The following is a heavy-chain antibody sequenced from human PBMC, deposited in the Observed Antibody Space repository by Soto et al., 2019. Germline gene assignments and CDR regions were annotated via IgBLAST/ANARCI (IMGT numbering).Heavy chain of an antibody. J-gene: IGHJ4*02. D-gene: IGHD3-3*01. CDR2: ISGSGGST. CDR3: AKLYYDFWRGDSTPYYFDY. Sequence: GGSLRLSCAASGFTFSSYAMSWVRQAPGKGLEWVSAISGSGGSTYYADSVKGRFTISRDNSKNTLYLQMNSLRAEDTAVYYCAKLYYDFWRGDSTPYYFDYWGKGTLVTVYS. CDR1: GFTFSSYA. V-gene: IGHV3-23*01.